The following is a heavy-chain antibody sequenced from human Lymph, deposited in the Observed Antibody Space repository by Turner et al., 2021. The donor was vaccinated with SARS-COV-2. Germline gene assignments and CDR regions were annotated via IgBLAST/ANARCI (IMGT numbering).Heavy chain of an antibody. V-gene: IGHV1-8*01. D-gene: IGHD3-9*01. CDR3: ARAAQLTVWFDP. CDR2: MNPNSGNT. J-gene: IGHJ5*02. CDR1: GYTFPSYD. Sequence: QVQLVQSGAVVKKPGASVKVSCKASGYTFPSYDINWVRQATGQGLGWMGWMNPNSGNTGYAQKCQGRVTMTRNTSISTAYMELGSLRSEDTAVYYCARAAQLTVWFDPWGQGTLVTVSS.